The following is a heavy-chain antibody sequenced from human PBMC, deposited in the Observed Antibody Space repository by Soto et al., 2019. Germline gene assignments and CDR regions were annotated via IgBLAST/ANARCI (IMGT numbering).Heavy chain of an antibody. CDR2: ISWNSGSI. V-gene: IGHV3-9*01. J-gene: IGHJ4*02. D-gene: IGHD3-3*01. CDR1: GFTFDDYA. CDR3: AKGVFWSSYGFLDY. Sequence: GGSLRLSCAASGFTFDDYAMHWVRQAPGKSLEWVSGISWNSGSIGYADSVKGRFTISRDNAKNSLYLQMNSLRAEDTALYYWAKGVFWSSYGFLDYCGQGTLVTVSS.